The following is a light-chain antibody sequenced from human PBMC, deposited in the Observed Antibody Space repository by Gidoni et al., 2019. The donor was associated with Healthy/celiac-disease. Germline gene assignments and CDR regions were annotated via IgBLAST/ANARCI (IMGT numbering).Light chain of an antibody. CDR2: GNS. CDR3: QSYDSSLSGSRV. J-gene: IGLJ2*01. CDR1: SSNIGAGYA. V-gene: IGLV1-40*01. Sequence: QSVLTQPPSVSGAPGQRVTISCTGSSSNIGAGYAVHWYQQLPGTAPKLLIYGNSNRPSGVPDRFSGSKSGTSASLAITGLQAEDEADYYCQSYDSSLSGSRVFGGGTKLTV.